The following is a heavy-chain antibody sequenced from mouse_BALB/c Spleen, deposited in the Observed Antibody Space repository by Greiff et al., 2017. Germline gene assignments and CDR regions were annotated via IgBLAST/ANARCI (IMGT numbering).Heavy chain of an antibody. CDR1: GFAFSSYD. CDR2: ISSGGGST. CDR3: ARHAMDY. V-gene: IGHV5-12-1*01. J-gene: IGHJ4*01. Sequence: EVHLVESGGDLVKPGGSLKLSCAASGFAFSSYDMSWVRQTPEKRLEWVAYISSGGGSTYYPDTVKGRFTISRDNAKNTLYLQMSSLKSEDTAMYYCARHAMDYWGQGTSVTVSS.